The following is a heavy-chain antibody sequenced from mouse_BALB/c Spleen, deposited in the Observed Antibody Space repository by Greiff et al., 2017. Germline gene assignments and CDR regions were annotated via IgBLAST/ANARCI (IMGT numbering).Heavy chain of an antibody. Sequence: EVKLMESGGGLVQPGGSRKLSCAASGFTFSSFGMHWVRQAPEKGLEWVAYISSGSSTIYYADTVKGRFTISRDNPKNTLFLQMTSLRSEDTAMYYCARTTATDYAMDDWGQGTSVTVSS. J-gene: IGHJ4*01. CDR3: ARTTATDYAMDD. CDR1: GFTFSSFG. D-gene: IGHD1-2*01. CDR2: ISSGSSTI. V-gene: IGHV5-17*02.